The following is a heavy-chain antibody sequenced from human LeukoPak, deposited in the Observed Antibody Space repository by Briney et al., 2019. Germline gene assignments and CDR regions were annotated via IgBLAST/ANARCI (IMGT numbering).Heavy chain of an antibody. Sequence: SETLSLTCTVSGGSISSGSYFWGWVRQPPGKGLEWIGSVYHSGSTYYNPSLKSRVTISVDTSKSQISLKLSSVTAADTAVYYCARGQRRLQDYWGQGTLVTVSS. V-gene: IGHV4-39*07. CDR2: VYHSGST. CDR3: ARGQRRLQDY. J-gene: IGHJ4*02. CDR1: GGSISSGSYF.